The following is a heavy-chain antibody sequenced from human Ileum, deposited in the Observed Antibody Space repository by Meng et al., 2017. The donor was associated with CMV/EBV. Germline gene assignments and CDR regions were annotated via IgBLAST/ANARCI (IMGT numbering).Heavy chain of an antibody. CDR2: LYYSGTT. J-gene: IGHJ4*02. Sequence: QLHRQESVLGLVTPSANLSLIRTVAGVSIIIGVHSWGWIRQPPGKGLEWIGILYYSGTTYSNPSLKSRVTMSVGTSENQFSLKMNSVTAADTAVYYCARWSPESSSWSGFDFWGQGTLVTVSS. CDR1: GVSIIIGVHS. V-gene: IGHV4-39*07. CDR3: ARWSPESSSWSGFDF. D-gene: IGHD6-13*01.